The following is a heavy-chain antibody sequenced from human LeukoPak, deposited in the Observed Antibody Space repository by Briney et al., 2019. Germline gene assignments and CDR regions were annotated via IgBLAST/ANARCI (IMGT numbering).Heavy chain of an antibody. Sequence: ASVKVSCKASGYTFTSYYMHWVRQAPGQGLEWMGIINPSGGSASYAQKFQGRVTMTRDTSTSTVYVELSSLRSEDTAVYYCARVSGDGYNDYWGQGTPVTVSS. CDR1: GYTFTSYY. V-gene: IGHV1-46*01. CDR2: INPSGGSA. J-gene: IGHJ4*02. D-gene: IGHD5-24*01. CDR3: ARVSGDGYNDY.